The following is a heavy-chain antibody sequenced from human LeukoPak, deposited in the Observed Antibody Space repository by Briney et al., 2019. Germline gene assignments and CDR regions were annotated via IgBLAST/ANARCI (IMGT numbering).Heavy chain of an antibody. CDR3: ARDGYSYGYYYYYGMDV. J-gene: IGHJ6*02. D-gene: IGHD5-18*01. Sequence: ASVKVSCKASGYTFTSYGISWVRQAPGQGLEWVGWISAYNGNTNYAQKLQGRVTMTTDTSTSTAYMELRSLRSDDTAVYYCARDGYSYGYYYYYGMDVWGQGTTVTVSS. CDR2: ISAYNGNT. V-gene: IGHV1-18*01. CDR1: GYTFTSYG.